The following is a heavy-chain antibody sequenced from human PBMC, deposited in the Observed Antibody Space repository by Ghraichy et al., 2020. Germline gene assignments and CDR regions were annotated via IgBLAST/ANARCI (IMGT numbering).Heavy chain of an antibody. J-gene: IGHJ4*02. CDR2: IRYDGSNK. CDR3: AKDWGGGYSGAQEGN. CDR1: GFTFSSYG. D-gene: IGHD5-12*01. V-gene: IGHV3-30*02. Sequence: GGSLRLSCAASGFTFSSYGMHWVRQAPGKGLEWVAFIRYDGSNKYYADSVKGRFTISRDNSKNTLYLQMNSLRAEDTAVYYCAKDWGGGYSGAQEGNWGQGTLVTVSS.